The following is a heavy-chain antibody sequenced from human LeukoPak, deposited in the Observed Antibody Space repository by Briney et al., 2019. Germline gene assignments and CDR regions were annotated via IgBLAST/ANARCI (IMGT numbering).Heavy chain of an antibody. CDR1: GFTFRSHA. D-gene: IGHD2-21*02. CDR3: AKSIAYCGGDCYFLYGMDV. CDR2: ISGSGGST. J-gene: IGHJ6*02. Sequence: GGYLRLYCAASGFTFRSHAMSWVRQAPRKGLEWVSGISGSGGSTYYADSVKGRFTISRDNSKNTLYLQMNSLRAEDTAVYHCAKSIAYCGGDCYFLYGMDVWGQGTTVTVSS. V-gene: IGHV3-23*01.